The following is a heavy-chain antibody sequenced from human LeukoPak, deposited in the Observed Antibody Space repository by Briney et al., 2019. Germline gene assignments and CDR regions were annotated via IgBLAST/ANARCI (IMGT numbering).Heavy chain of an antibody. V-gene: IGHV1-8*01. D-gene: IGHD2-8*02. CDR2: MNPNSGNT. CDR3: ARLGWYCTGPRCEMNTYYGMDV. J-gene: IGHJ6*02. CDR1: GYTFSDYD. Sequence: ASVKVSCKASGYTFSDYDIIWVRQATGQGLEWMGWMNPNSGNTGYAQKFQGRVTMTRNTSISTAYMELSSLRSEDTAVYYCARLGWYCTGPRCEMNTYYGMDVWSQGTTVTVSS.